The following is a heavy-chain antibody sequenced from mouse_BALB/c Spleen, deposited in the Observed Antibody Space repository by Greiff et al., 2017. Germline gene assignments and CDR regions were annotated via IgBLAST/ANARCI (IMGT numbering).Heavy chain of an antibody. CDR3: ARARYDYDERSAMDY. Sequence: EVHLVESGPGLVKPSQSLSLTCTVTGYSITSDYAWNWIRQFPGNKLEWMGYISYSGSTSYNPSLKSRISITRDTSKNQFFLQLNSVTTEDTATYYCARARYDYDERSAMDYWGQGTSVTVS. D-gene: IGHD2-4*01. V-gene: IGHV3-2*02. CDR2: ISYSGST. J-gene: IGHJ4*01. CDR1: GYSITSDYA.